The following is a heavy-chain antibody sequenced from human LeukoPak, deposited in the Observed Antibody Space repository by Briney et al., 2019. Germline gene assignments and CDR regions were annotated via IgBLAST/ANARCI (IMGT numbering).Heavy chain of an antibody. Sequence: PGGSLRLSCAASGFTFSSYAMPWVRQAPGKGLEWVAVISYDGSNKYYADSVKGRFTISRDNSKNTLYLQMNSLRAEDTAVYYCARAQRGYYDSSGYSSDYWGQGTLVTVSS. V-gene: IGHV3-30-3*01. CDR3: ARAQRGYYDSSGYSSDY. D-gene: IGHD3-22*01. J-gene: IGHJ4*02. CDR2: ISYDGSNK. CDR1: GFTFSSYA.